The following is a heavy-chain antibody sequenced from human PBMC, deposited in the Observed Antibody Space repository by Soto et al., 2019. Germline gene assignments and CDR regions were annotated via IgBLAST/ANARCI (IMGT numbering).Heavy chain of an antibody. CDR2: ISYDGSNK. V-gene: IGHV3-30*18. CDR3: AKQGLRNDFWSGYYRGFGGMDG. CDR1: GFTFSSYG. J-gene: IGHJ6*02. Sequence: GGSLRLSCAASGFTFSSYGMHWVRQAPGKGLEWVAVISYDGSNKYYADSVKGRFTISRDNSKNTLYLQMNSLRAEDTAVYYCAKQGLRNDFWSGYYRGFGGMDGWGQGTTVTVSS. D-gene: IGHD3-3*01.